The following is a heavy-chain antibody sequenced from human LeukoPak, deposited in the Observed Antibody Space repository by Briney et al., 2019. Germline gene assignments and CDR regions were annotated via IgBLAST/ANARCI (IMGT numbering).Heavy chain of an antibody. CDR1: GDTFTSYD. CDR2: MNPNSGNT. CDR3: ARGHETAVAATDC. Sequence: ASVKVSCKVSGDTFTSYDINWVRQATGQGLEWMGWMNPNSGNTGYAKKFQGRVTMTRNTSISTAYMELSSLRSEDTAVYYCARGHETAVAATDCWGQGTLVTVSS. V-gene: IGHV1-8*01. D-gene: IGHD6-19*01. J-gene: IGHJ4*02.